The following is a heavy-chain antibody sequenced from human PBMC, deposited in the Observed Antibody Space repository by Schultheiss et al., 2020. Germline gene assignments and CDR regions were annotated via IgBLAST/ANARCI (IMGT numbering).Heavy chain of an antibody. J-gene: IGHJ4*02. CDR3: AKDSGSLSD. Sequence: GESLKISCAASGFTFSSYAMSWVRQAPGKGLEWVSAISGSGGSTYYADSVKGRFTISRDNSKNTLYLQMNSLRAEDTAVYYCAKDSGSLSDWGQGTLVTVSS. CDR1: GFTFSSYA. V-gene: IGHV3-23*01. D-gene: IGHD1-26*01. CDR2: ISGSGGST.